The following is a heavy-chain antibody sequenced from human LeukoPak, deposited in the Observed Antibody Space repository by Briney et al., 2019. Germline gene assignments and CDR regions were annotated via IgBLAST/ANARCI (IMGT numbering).Heavy chain of an antibody. D-gene: IGHD4-17*01. CDR3: AREQLPYGDYAGYFDL. J-gene: IGHJ2*01. CDR1: GFTFSRYG. V-gene: IGHV3-30*03. Sequence: GGSLRLSCVASGFTFSRYGMHWVRQAPGKGLEWVAVISYDGSNKYYADSVKGRFTISRDNSKNTLYLQMNSLRAEDTAVYYCAREQLPYGDYAGYFDLWGRGTLVTVSS. CDR2: ISYDGSNK.